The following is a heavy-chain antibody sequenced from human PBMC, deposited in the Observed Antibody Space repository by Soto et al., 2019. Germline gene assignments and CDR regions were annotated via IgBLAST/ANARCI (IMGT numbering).Heavy chain of an antibody. CDR1: GDTFSNHT. D-gene: IGHD6-6*01. CDR2: IIPILGVA. CDR3: ARVAEGPGSSSYYYYGMDV. Sequence: ASVKVSCKASGDTFSNHTISWVRQAPGQGLEWMGRIIPILGVANYAQKFQGRVTITADKSTTTAYMELSSLRSADTAVYYCARVAEGPGSSSYYYYGMDVWGQGTTVTVSS. J-gene: IGHJ6*02. V-gene: IGHV1-69*02.